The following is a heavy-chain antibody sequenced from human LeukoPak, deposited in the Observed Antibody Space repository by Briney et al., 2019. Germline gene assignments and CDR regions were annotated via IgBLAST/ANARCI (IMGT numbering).Heavy chain of an antibody. Sequence: GGSLRLSCEASGFTFGSYAMYWVRQAPGKGLEWVAGIFGSGGSAHYADSVKGRFTISRDNSKNTVYLQINSLRAEDTAVYYCGKTTTGYSSGQKPAWPVDYWGQGTLVTDSS. CDR3: GKTTTGYSSGQKPAWPVDY. J-gene: IGHJ4*02. CDR1: GFTFGSYA. V-gene: IGHV3-23*01. CDR2: IFGSGGSA. D-gene: IGHD6-19*01.